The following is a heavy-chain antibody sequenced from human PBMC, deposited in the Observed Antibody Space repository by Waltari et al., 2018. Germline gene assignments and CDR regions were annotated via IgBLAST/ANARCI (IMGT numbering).Heavy chain of an antibody. Sequence: VQLQESGPGLVKPSETLSLTCAVSGYSISSGYYWGWLRQPPGKGLEWVSAISGSGGSTYYADSVKGRFTISRDNSKNTLYLQMNSLRAEDTAVYYCAKDSSKLGISFDYWGQGTLVTVSS. CDR1: GYSISSGYY. V-gene: IGHV3-23*01. D-gene: IGHD7-27*01. J-gene: IGHJ4*02. CDR2: ISGSGGST. CDR3: AKDSSKLGISFDY.